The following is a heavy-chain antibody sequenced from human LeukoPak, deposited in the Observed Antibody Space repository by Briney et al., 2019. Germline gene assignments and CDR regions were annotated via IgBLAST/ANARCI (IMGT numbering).Heavy chain of an antibody. CDR2: ITTSDGNT. Sequence: GGSLRLSCAASGFTFSSYTMSWVRQAPGKGLEWVSTITTSDGNTYYADSVKGRFTISRDNSKNTLYLQMNSLRAEDTAVYYCARERSGWYERYFDLWGRGTLVTVSS. J-gene: IGHJ2*01. D-gene: IGHD6-19*01. V-gene: IGHV3-23*01. CDR1: GFTFSSYT. CDR3: ARERSGWYERYFDL.